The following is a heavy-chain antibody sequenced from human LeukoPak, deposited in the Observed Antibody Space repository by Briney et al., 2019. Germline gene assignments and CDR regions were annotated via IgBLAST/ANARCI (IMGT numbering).Heavy chain of an antibody. CDR1: GFTFDDYG. Sequence: GGSLRLXCAASGFTFDDYGMSWVRQAPGKGLEWVSGINWNGGSTGYADSVKGRFTISRDNAKNSLYLQMNSLRAEDTALYYCARVVSMVRGVIITSWFDPWGQGTLVTVSS. J-gene: IGHJ5*02. V-gene: IGHV3-20*04. CDR3: ARVVSMVRGVIITSWFDP. D-gene: IGHD3-10*01. CDR2: INWNGGST.